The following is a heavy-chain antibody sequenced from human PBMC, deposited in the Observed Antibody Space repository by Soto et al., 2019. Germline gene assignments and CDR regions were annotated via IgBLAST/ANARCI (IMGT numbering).Heavy chain of an antibody. CDR2: IYYSGST. Sequence: SETLSLTCTVSGGSISSYYWSWIRQPPGKGLEWIGYIYYSGSTNYNPSLKSRVTISVDTSKNQFSLKLSSVTAADTAVYYCARPRRLGRGVWDSSASLGAFDIWGQGTMVTVSS. D-gene: IGHD6-19*01. J-gene: IGHJ3*02. CDR1: GGSISSYY. V-gene: IGHV4-59*01. CDR3: ARPRRLGRGVWDSSASLGAFDI.